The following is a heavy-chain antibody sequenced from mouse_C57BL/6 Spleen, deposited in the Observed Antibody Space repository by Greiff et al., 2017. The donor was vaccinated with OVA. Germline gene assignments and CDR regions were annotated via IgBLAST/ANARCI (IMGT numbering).Heavy chain of an antibody. CDR3: ARWEDYEAY. D-gene: IGHD2-4*01. V-gene: IGHV1-18*01. J-gene: IGHJ3*01. CDR2: INPNNGGT. CDR1: GYTFTDYN. Sequence: EVQRVESGPELVKPGASVKIPCKASGYTFTDYNMDWVKQSHGKSLEWIGDINPNNGGTIYNQKFKGKATLTVDKSSSTAYMELRSLTSEDTAVYYCARWEDYEAYWGQGTLVTVSA.